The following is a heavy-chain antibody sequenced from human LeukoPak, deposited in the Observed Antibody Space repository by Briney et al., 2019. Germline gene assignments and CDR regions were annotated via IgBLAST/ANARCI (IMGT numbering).Heavy chain of an antibody. CDR1: GGSLSGYY. CDR3: ARAGGRGRNWFDP. J-gene: IGHJ5*02. V-gene: IGHV4-34*01. D-gene: IGHD3-10*01. Sequence: SETLSLTCAVYGGSLSGYYWSWIRQPPGKGLEWIGEINHSGSTNYNPSLKSRVTISVDTSKNQFSLKLSSVTAADTAVYYCARAGGRGRNWFDPWGQGTLVTVSS. CDR2: INHSGST.